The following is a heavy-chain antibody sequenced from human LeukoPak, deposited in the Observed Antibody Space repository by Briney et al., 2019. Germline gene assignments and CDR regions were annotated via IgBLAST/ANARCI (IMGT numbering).Heavy chain of an antibody. CDR2: ISGRGVST. J-gene: IGHJ4*02. D-gene: IGHD1-20*01. CDR1: GFTFSTYA. Sequence: GGSLRLSCAASGFTFSTYAMSWVRQAPGKGLEWVSAISGRGVSTSYADSVRGRFTISRDNSKNTLYLQMNSLRAEDTAVYYCAKAASGNWNDVSDYRGQGTLVTVSS. V-gene: IGHV3-23*01. CDR3: AKAASGNWNDVSDY.